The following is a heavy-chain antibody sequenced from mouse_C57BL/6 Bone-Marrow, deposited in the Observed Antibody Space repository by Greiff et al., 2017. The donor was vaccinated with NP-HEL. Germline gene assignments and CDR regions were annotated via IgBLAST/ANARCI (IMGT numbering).Heavy chain of an antibody. CDR1: GYAFSSSW. V-gene: IGHV1-82*01. CDR3: ARRNYYGSSAMDY. J-gene: IGHJ4*01. Sequence: QVQLQQSGPELVKPGASVKISCKASGYAFSSSWMNWVKQRPGKGLEWIGRIYPGDGDTNYNGKFKGQATLTADKSSSTAYMQLSSLTSEDSAVYFCARRNYYGSSAMDYWGQGTSVTVSS. D-gene: IGHD1-1*01. CDR2: IYPGDGDT.